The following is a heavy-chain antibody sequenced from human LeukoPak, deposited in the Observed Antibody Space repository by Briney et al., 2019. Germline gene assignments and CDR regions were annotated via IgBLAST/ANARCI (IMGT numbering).Heavy chain of an antibody. J-gene: IGHJ3*02. CDR3: ARGHTYYYDSSGYLIGRSGPDLHDAFDI. CDR2: INPNSGGT. V-gene: IGHV1-2*02. CDR1: GYTFTGYY. Sequence: ASVKVSCKASGYTFTGYYMHWERQAPGQGLEWMGWINPNSGGTNYAQKFQGRVTMTRDTSISTAYMELSRLGSDDTAVYYCARGHTYYYDSSGYLIGRSGPDLHDAFDIWGQGTMVTVSS. D-gene: IGHD3-22*01.